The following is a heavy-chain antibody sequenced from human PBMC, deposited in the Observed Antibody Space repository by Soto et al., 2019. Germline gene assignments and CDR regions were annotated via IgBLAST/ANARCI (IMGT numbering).Heavy chain of an antibody. J-gene: IGHJ4*02. CDR2: ISGSGDRT. D-gene: IGHD3-22*01. CDR1: GITISNYP. CDR3: VKDDGGYPSTAPH. V-gene: IGHV3-23*01. Sequence: PGGSLRLSCAASGITISNYPMSWVRQAPGKGLDWVSGISGSGDRTYYADSAKGRFTISKDISKNSLSLQLDSLRVEDTAVYFCVKDDGGYPSTAPHWGQGTLVTVSS.